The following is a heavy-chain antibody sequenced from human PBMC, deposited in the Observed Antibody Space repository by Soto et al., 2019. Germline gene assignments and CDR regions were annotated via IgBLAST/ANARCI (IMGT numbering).Heavy chain of an antibody. CDR1: GYSFISHY. Sequence: QVQLVQSGAEVTRPGASVKVSCKASGYSFISHYIHWVRQAPGQGLEWMGFINPSGGSATLAQKFQGRVTMTRDTSTSTVYMELTILRSEDAAVYYCARDYLSSKLSLSHFDFWGQGTLVTVSS. V-gene: IGHV1-46*01. J-gene: IGHJ4*02. D-gene: IGHD2-2*01. CDR2: INPSGGSA. CDR3: ARDYLSSKLSLSHFDF.